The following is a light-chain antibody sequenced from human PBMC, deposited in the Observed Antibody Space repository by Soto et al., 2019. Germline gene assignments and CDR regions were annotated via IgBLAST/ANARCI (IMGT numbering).Light chain of an antibody. CDR2: GAS. Sequence: EIVLTQSTGTLSLSPGERATLSCRASQSVSSSYLAWYQQKPGQAPRLLIYGASSRATGIPDRFSGSGSGTDFTLTISRLEPEDFAVYYCHQYDSWTFGQGTKVDNK. CDR3: HQYDSWT. V-gene: IGKV3-20*01. CDR1: QSVSSSY. J-gene: IGKJ1*01.